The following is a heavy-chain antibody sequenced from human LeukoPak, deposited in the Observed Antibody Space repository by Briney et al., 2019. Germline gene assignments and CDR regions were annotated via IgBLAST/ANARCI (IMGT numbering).Heavy chain of an antibody. J-gene: IGHJ4*02. Sequence: SETLSLTCSVSGGSISNYFWTWIRQPPGKGLEWIGYIYSSGSTYYNPSLKSRVTISVDTSKNQFSLKLTSVTAADTAVYYCARRPVRGLYYFAHWGQGTLVTVSS. V-gene: IGHV4-59*08. CDR3: ARRPVRGLYYFAH. CDR1: GGSISNYF. CDR2: IYSSGST. D-gene: IGHD3/OR15-3a*01.